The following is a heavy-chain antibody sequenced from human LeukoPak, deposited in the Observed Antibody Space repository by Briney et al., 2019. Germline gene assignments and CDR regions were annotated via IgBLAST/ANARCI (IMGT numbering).Heavy chain of an antibody. CDR3: ARALAAAGAFDI. CDR2: IYISGST. J-gene: IGHJ3*02. D-gene: IGHD6-13*01. V-gene: IGHV4-4*07. Sequence: SETLSLTCTVSGGSISTYFWSWIRQPAGKGLEWIGRIYISGSTNYNPSLKSRVTMSVDTSKNQFSLKLSSVTAADTALYYCARALAAAGAFDIWGQGTMVTVSS. CDR1: GGSISTYF.